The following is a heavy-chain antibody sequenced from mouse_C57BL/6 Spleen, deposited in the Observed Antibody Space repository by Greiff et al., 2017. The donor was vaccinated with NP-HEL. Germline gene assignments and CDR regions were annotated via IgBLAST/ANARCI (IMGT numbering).Heavy chain of an antibody. Sequence: EVMLVESGGGLVQPKGSLKLSCAASGFSFNTYAMNWVRQAPGKGLEWVARIRSKSNNYATYYADSVKDRFTISRDDSDSILYLQMNNLKTEDTAMYYCVRGLTGTFAFWGQGTLVTVSA. CDR3: VRGLTGTFAF. J-gene: IGHJ3*01. CDR2: IRSKSNNYAT. V-gene: IGHV10-1*01. D-gene: IGHD4-1*01. CDR1: GFSFNTYA.